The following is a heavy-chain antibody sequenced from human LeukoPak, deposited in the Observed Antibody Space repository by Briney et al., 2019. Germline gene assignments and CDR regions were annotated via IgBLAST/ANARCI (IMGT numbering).Heavy chain of an antibody. CDR1: GYTFTSYG. V-gene: IGHV1-2*02. CDR3: ARVVEGSFTVANPEDAFDI. Sequence: ASVKVSCKASGYTFTSYGISWVRQAPGQGLEWMGWINPNSGGTNYAQKFQGRVTMTRDTSISTAYMELSRLRSDDTAVYYCARVVEGSFTVANPEDAFDIWGQGTMVTVSS. CDR2: INPNSGGT. D-gene: IGHD3-10*01. J-gene: IGHJ3*02.